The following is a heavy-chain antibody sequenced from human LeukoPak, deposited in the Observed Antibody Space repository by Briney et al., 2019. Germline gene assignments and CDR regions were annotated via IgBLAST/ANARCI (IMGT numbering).Heavy chain of an antibody. CDR3: ARGGSSSRNWFDP. J-gene: IGHJ5*02. CDR1: GYTFTGYY. V-gene: IGHV1-2*02. CDR2: INPNSGGT. D-gene: IGHD6-13*01. Sequence: GASVKVSCKASGYTFTGYYMHWVRQAPGQGLERMGWINPNSGGTNYAQKFQGRVTMTRDTSISTAYMELSRLRSDDTAVYYCARGGSSSRNWFDPWGQGTLVTVSS.